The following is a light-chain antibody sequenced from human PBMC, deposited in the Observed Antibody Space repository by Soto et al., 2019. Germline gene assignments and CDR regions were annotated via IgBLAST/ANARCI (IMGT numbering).Light chain of an antibody. CDR1: SSDVGGYNY. J-gene: IGLJ1*01. Sequence: QSALTQPASVSGSPGQSITISCTGTSSDVGGYNYVSWYQQHPGKAPKLMIYEVSNRPSGVSNRFSGSKSGNTASLTISGLRPEDEADYYCSSYTSSNTLYVFGTGTKVTVL. CDR2: EVS. V-gene: IGLV2-14*01. CDR3: SSYTSSNTLYV.